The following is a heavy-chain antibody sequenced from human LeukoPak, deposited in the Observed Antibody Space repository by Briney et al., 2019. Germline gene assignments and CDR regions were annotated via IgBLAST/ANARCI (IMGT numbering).Heavy chain of an antibody. CDR1: GFTFSDYG. J-gene: IGHJ5*02. D-gene: IGHD1-1*01. Sequence: GCLRLSCAAPGFTFSDYGMNWGRPGPGKGVEWGLYISSSPINIYYADSVRGRFTISRDNAKNSVFLQMNSLRAEDTAVYYCARGSADDDDKWIDPWGQGTLVTVSS. CDR2: ISSSPINI. V-gene: IGHV3-48*03. CDR3: ARGSADDDDKWIDP.